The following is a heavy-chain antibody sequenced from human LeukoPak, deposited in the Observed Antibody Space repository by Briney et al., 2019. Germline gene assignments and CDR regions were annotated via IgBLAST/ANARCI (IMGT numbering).Heavy chain of an antibody. CDR3: ARDRRNPKDIVVVPAAIESDAFDI. CDR2: IYYSGST. V-gene: IGHV4-39*07. CDR1: GGSISSSSYY. Sequence: SETLSLTCTVSGGSISSSSYYWGWIRQPPGKGLEWIGSIYYSGSTYYNPSLKSRVTISVDTSKNQFSLKLGSVTAADTAVYYCARDRRNPKDIVVVPAAIESDAFDIWGQGTMVTVSS. D-gene: IGHD2-2*02. J-gene: IGHJ3*02.